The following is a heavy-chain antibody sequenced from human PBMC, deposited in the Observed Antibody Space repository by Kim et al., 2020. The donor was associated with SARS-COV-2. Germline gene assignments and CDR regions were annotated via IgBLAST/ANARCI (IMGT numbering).Heavy chain of an antibody. D-gene: IGHD3-16*01. J-gene: IGHJ4*02. V-gene: IGHV1-46*01. CDR1: GYSFTDYY. CDR2: FNPSDGNT. Sequence: ASVKVSCKISGYSFTDYYMHWVRQAPGQGLEWMGRFNPSDGNTNYAPSFQGRVTMTRDTSTSTVYLDLSGLRPEDTAVYYCAREGFRHKYYCDFWGQGTLVTLSS. CDR3: AREGFRHKYYCDF.